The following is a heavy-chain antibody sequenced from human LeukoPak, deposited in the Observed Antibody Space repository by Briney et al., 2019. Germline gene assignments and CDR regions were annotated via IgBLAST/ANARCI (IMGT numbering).Heavy chain of an antibody. J-gene: IGHJ4*02. Sequence: PSETLSLTCTVSGGSISSYYWSWIRQPPGKRLEWIGYIYYSGSTNHNPSLKSRVTISVDTSKNQFSLKLSSVTAADTAVYYCARDRFGTFDYWGQGTLVTVSS. D-gene: IGHD3-10*01. V-gene: IGHV4-59*01. CDR3: ARDRFGTFDY. CDR1: GGSISSYY. CDR2: IYYSGST.